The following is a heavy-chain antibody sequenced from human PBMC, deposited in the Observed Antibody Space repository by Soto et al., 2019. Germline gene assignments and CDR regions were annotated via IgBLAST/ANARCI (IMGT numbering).Heavy chain of an antibody. J-gene: IGHJ4*02. Sequence: GESLKISCKGSGYSFTIYWIGWVRQMPGKGLEWMGIIYPGDSGTRYSPSFQGQVTISADKSISTAYLQWSSLKASDTAMYYCARHGNTYYDFWSGYPSDYWGQGTLVTVSS. V-gene: IGHV5-51*01. D-gene: IGHD3-3*01. CDR1: GYSFTIYW. CDR3: ARHGNTYYDFWSGYPSDY. CDR2: IYPGDSGT.